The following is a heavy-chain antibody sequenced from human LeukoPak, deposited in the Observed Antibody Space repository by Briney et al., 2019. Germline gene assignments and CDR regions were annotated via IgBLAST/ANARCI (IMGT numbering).Heavy chain of an antibody. CDR3: ARVVVVVAATPRRGYYFDY. CDR1: GGSFSGYY. Sequence: PSETLSLTCAVYGGSFSGYYWSWIRQPPGKGLEWIGEINHSGSTNYNPSLKSRVTISVDTSKNQFSLKLSSVTAADTAVYYCARVVVVVAATPRRGYYFDYWGQGTLVTVSS. V-gene: IGHV4-34*01. D-gene: IGHD2-15*01. CDR2: INHSGST. J-gene: IGHJ4*02.